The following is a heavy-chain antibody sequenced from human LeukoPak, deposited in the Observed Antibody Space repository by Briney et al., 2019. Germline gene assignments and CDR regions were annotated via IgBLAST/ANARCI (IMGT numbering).Heavy chain of an antibody. V-gene: IGHV4-59*12. CDR3: AREPHYYYMDV. Sequence: SETLSLTCTVSGGSISSYHWSWIRQPPGKGLEWIGYIYYSGSTNYNPSLKSRVTISVDTSKNQFSLKLSSVTAADTAVYYCAREPHYYYMDVWGKGTTVTVSS. CDR2: IYYSGST. CDR1: GGSISSYH. J-gene: IGHJ6*03.